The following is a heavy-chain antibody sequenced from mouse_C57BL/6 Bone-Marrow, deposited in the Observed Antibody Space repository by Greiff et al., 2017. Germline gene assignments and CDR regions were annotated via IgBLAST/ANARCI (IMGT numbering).Heavy chain of an antibody. J-gene: IGHJ2*01. CDR3: ARAGYYGSSSFFEY. D-gene: IGHD1-1*01. Sequence: QAQLQQSGAELMKPGASVKLSCKATGYTFTGYWIEWVKQRPGHGLEWIGEILPGSGSTNYNEKFKGKATFTADPSSNTAYMQLSSLTTEDSAIYCCARAGYYGSSSFFEYWGQGTTLTVSS. V-gene: IGHV1-9*01. CDR2: ILPGSGST. CDR1: GYTFTGYW.